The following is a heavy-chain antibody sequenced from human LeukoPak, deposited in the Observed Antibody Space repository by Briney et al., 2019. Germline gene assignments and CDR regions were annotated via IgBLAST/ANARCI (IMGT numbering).Heavy chain of an antibody. D-gene: IGHD3-10*01. J-gene: IGHJ4*02. Sequence: ASVKVSCKASGYTFTSYGISWVRQAPGQGLEWMGWISAYNGNTNYARKLQGRVTMTTDTSTSTAYMELRSLRSDDTAVYYCARVRRFGELFYFDYWGQGTLVTVSS. CDR3: ARVRRFGELFYFDY. CDR1: GYTFTSYG. CDR2: ISAYNGNT. V-gene: IGHV1-18*01.